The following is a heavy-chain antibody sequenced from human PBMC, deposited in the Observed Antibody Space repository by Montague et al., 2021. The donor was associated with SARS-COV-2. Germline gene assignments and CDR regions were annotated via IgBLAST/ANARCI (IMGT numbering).Heavy chain of an antibody. CDR2: ISGSGGST. D-gene: IGHD2-2*01. V-gene: IGHV3-23*01. CDR1: GFTFSSYA. CDR3: AMPYCSSTSCYYYYGMDV. J-gene: IGHJ6*02. Sequence: SLRLSCAASGFTFSSYAMSWVRQAPGKGLGWVSAISGSGGSTYYADSVKGRFTISRDNSKNTLYLQMNSLRAEDTAVYYCAMPYCSSTSCYYYYGMDVWGQGTTVTVSS.